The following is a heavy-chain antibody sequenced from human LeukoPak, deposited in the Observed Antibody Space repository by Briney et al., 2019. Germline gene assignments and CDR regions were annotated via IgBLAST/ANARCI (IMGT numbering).Heavy chain of an antibody. D-gene: IGHD6-19*01. CDR2: IYTSGST. CDR3: AKGAGPPWFDP. J-gene: IGHJ5*02. Sequence: SQTLSLTCIVSGGSISSGSYYWSWIRQPAGKGLEWIGRIYTSGSTNYNPSLKSRVTISVDTSKNQFSLKLSSVTAADTAVYYCAKGAGPPWFDPWGQGTLVTVSS. V-gene: IGHV4-61*02. CDR1: GGSISSGSYY.